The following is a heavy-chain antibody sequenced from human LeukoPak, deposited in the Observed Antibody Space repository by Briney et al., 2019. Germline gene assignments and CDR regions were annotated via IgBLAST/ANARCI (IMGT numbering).Heavy chain of an antibody. CDR2: IYPGDSDT. Sequence: KLGESLKISCKGSGYRFTSYWIGWVRQMPGKGLEWMGIIYPGDSDTRYSPSFQGQVTISADKSISTAYLQWSSLKASDTAMYYCARHLSDYGDQENYFDYWGQGTLVTVSS. CDR3: ARHLSDYGDQENYFDY. J-gene: IGHJ4*02. CDR1: GYRFTSYW. V-gene: IGHV5-51*01. D-gene: IGHD4-17*01.